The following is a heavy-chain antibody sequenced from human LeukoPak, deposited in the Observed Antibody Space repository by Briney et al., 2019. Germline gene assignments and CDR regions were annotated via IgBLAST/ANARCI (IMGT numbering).Heavy chain of an antibody. V-gene: IGHV4-39*07. D-gene: IGHD3-10*01. CDR2: INCSGNT. CDR3: ASSEGSGSYLPDGYYYMDV. J-gene: IGHJ6*03. CDR1: GGSIRSTNYY. Sequence: PSETLSLTCSVSGGSIRSTNYYWGWLRQPPGKGLEWHGSINCSGNTYHSPSLMSRVTISVDTYKDQFSLKLSTVTVADTAVYDCASSEGSGSYLPDGYYYMDVWGKGTTVTISS.